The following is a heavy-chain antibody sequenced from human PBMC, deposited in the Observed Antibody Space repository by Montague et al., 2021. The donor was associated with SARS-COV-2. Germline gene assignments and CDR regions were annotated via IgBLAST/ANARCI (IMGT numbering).Heavy chain of an antibody. CDR1: GFTFSSYA. CDR3: AKLTTGYSYGTGDY. D-gene: IGHD5-18*01. CDR2: ISGSGGST. J-gene: IGHJ4*02. Sequence: SLRLSCAASGFTFSSYAMSWVRQAPGKGLEWVSAISGSGGSTYYADSVKGRFTISRDNSKNTLYVQVNSLRAEDTAMYYCAKLTTGYSYGTGDYWGQGTLVTVSS. V-gene: IGHV3-23*01.